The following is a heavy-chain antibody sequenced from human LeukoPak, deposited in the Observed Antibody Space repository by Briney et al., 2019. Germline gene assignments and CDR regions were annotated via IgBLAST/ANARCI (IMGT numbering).Heavy chain of an antibody. CDR2: IHNSGAT. CDR3: ARQRNDVGGFYIDY. V-gene: IGHV4-59*08. D-gene: IGHD4-23*01. Sequence: KPSETLSLTCTVSGGSIGSYYWSWIRQSPGKGLDWIGYIHNSGATSYNPSLKSRVTISLDSSKNQFSLKLGSVTASDTAVYYCARQRNDVGGFYIDYWGQGTLVTISS. J-gene: IGHJ4*02. CDR1: GGSIGSYY.